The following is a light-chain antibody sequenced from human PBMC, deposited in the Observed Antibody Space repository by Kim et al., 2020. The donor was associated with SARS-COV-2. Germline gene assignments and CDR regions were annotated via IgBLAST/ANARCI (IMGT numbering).Light chain of an antibody. CDR3: QTWVTGPWV. J-gene: IGLJ3*02. CDR2: VNSDGSH. V-gene: IGLV4-69*01. Sequence: LVLTQSPSASASLGASVKLTCTLSSGHSTYAIAWHQQQPEKGPRYLMKVNSDGSHYKGDGIPDRFSGSSSGAERYLTISSLQSEDEADYYCQTWVTGPWVFGGGTQLTVL. CDR1: SGHSTYA.